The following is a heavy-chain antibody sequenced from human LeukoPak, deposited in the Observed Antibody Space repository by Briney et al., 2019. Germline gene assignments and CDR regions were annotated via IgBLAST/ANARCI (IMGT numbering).Heavy chain of an antibody. CDR2: IYHSGST. D-gene: IGHD3-10*01. J-gene: IGHJ4*02. Sequence: SETLSLTCTVSGYSISSGYYWGWIRQPPGKGLEWIGSIYHSGSTYYNPSLKGRVTISVDTSKNQFSLKLSSVTAADTAVYYCARAGTMVRGARLDYWGQGTLVTVSS. CDR3: ARAGTMVRGARLDY. V-gene: IGHV4-38-2*02. CDR1: GYSISSGYY.